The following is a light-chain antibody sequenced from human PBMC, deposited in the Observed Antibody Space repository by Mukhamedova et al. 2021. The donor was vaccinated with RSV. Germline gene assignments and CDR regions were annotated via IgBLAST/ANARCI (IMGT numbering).Light chain of an antibody. CDR3: QSYDSSNMV. CDR2: EAH. CDR1: IVNNH. V-gene: IGLV6-57*01. J-gene: IGLJ2*01. Sequence: IVNNHVQRYQQRPRSSPPTVIYEAHRSSSLVPDRFSGSIDIPSTSASLTISGLQTEDEADYYCQSYDSSNMVFGGGTKLTVL.